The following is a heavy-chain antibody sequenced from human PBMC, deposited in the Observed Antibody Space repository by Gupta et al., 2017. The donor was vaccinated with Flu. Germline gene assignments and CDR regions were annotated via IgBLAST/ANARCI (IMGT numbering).Heavy chain of an antibody. Sequence: EVQLVESGGGLVQPGGSLRLSCAASGFTFSSYWMSWVRQAPGKGLEWVANIKQDGSEKYYVDSVKGRFTISRDNAKNSLYLQMNSLRAEDTAVYYCARRGVMITFGGAPQTYYFDYWGQGTLVTVPS. V-gene: IGHV3-7*01. CDR2: IKQDGSEK. CDR3: ARRGVMITFGGAPQTYYFDY. J-gene: IGHJ4*02. D-gene: IGHD3-16*01. CDR1: GFTFSSYW.